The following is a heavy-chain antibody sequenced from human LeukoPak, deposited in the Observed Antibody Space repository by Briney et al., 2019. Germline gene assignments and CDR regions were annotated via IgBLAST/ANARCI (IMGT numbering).Heavy chain of an antibody. CDR1: GFTFSSYA. Sequence: GGSLRLSCAASGFTFSSYAMHWVRQAPGKGLEWVAVISYDGSNKYYADSVKGRFTISRDNSKNTLYLQMNSLRAEDTAVYYCAKDPNYYGSGSFPWFDPWGQGTLVTVSS. J-gene: IGHJ5*02. V-gene: IGHV3-30-3*01. D-gene: IGHD3-10*01. CDR3: AKDPNYYGSGSFPWFDP. CDR2: ISYDGSNK.